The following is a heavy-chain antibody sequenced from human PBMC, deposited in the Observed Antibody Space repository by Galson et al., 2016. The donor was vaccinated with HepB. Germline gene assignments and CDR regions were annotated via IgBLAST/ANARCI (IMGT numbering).Heavy chain of an antibody. Sequence: SETLSLTCTVSGGSISDDYWTWIRQPAGKGLQWIGRIYTGGTTNYNPSLRSRVTLSLDTSKNQISLELTSVTATDTGVYYGARGTWDPTRDRTTATWGTDWFDPWGQGTLVTVSS. CDR2: IYTGGTT. J-gene: IGHJ5*02. V-gene: IGHV4-4*07. CDR1: GGSISDDY. D-gene: IGHD2-21*02. CDR3: ARGTWDPTRDRTTATWGTDWFDP.